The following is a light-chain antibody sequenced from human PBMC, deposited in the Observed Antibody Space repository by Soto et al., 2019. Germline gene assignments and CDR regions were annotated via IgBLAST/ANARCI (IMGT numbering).Light chain of an antibody. CDR2: GAS. Sequence: EIVLTQSPGTLSLSPGERATLSCRASQSVSGSYLAWYQQKPGQAPRLLIYGASSRATGIPDRFSGSGSGTDFTLTISRQEPEDFAVYYCQQYGSSPLTFGRGTKVEIK. J-gene: IGKJ4*01. V-gene: IGKV3-20*01. CDR3: QQYGSSPLT. CDR1: QSVSGSY.